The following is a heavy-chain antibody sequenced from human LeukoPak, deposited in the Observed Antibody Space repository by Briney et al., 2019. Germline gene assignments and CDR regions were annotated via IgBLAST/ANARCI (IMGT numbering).Heavy chain of an antibody. CDR3: ARNSNGMSD. CDR2: INSDGRST. CDR1: GFTFTNYG. D-gene: IGHD2-8*01. Sequence: GGSLRLSCVASGFTFTNYGMMWVRQAPGKGLVWVSYINSDGRSTTYADSVKGRFTISRDNAKNTLYLQMSSLRAEDTAMYYCARNSNGMSDWGQGTLVIVSS. J-gene: IGHJ4*02. V-gene: IGHV3-74*01.